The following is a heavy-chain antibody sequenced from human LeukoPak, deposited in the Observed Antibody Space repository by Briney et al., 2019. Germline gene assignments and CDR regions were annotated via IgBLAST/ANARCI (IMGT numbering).Heavy chain of an antibody. V-gene: IGHV1-46*01. CDR3: ATVRPTGVNYYDSSGYFA. D-gene: IGHD3-22*01. CDR2: INPSGGST. Sequence: ASVKVSCKASGYTFTSYYMHWVRQAPGQGLEWMGIINPSGGSTSYAQKFQGRVTMTRDMSTSTVYMELSSLRSEDTAVYYCATVRPTGVNYYDSSGYFAWGQGTLVTVSS. J-gene: IGHJ5*02. CDR1: GYTFTSYY.